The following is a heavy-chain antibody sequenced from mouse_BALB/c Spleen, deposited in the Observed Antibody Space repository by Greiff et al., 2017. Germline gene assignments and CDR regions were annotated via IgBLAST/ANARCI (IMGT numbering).Heavy chain of an antibody. CDR1: GFAFSSYD. J-gene: IGHJ2*01. Sequence: EVKLMESGGGLVKPGGSLKLSCAASGFAFSSYDMSWVRQTPEKRLEWVAYISSGGGSTYYPDTVKGRFTISRDNAKNTLYLQMSSLKSEDTAMYYCARQGTTVVFDYWGQGTTLTVSS. CDR3: ARQGTTVVFDY. CDR2: ISSGGGST. V-gene: IGHV5-12-1*01. D-gene: IGHD1-1*01.